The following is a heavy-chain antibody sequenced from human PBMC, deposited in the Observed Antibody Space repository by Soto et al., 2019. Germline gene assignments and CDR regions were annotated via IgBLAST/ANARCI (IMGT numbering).Heavy chain of an antibody. V-gene: IGHV4-59*01. D-gene: IGHD5-18*01. CDR1: GGSISSYY. Sequence: SETLSLTCTVSGGSISSYYWSWIRQPPGKGLEWIGYIYYSGSTNYNPSLKSRVTISVDTSKNQFSLKLSSVTAADTAVYYCAAVDTAMVREGWFDPWGQGTLVTVSS. CDR3: AAVDTAMVREGWFDP. J-gene: IGHJ5*02. CDR2: IYYSGST.